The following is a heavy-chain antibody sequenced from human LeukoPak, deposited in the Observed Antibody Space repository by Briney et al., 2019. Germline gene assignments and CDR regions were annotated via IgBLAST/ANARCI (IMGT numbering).Heavy chain of an antibody. CDR3: ARDNSVGDIAWWFDP. CDR1: GYSFTSHY. CDR2: INPSGSST. V-gene: IGHV1-46*01. Sequence: GASVKVSFKASGYSFTSHYMHWVRQAPGQGLEWMGLINPSGSSTLYAQKFQGRVTMTRDMSTTTDYMELSSLRSEDTAVYYCARDNSVGDIAWWFDPWGQGTLVTVSS. J-gene: IGHJ5*02. D-gene: IGHD3-16*02.